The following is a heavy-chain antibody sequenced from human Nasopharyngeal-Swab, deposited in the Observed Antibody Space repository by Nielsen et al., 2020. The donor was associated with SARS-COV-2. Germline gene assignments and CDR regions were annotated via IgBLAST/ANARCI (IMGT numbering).Heavy chain of an antibody. J-gene: IGHJ4*02. D-gene: IGHD6-13*01. CDR3: ARISDVDGSAEADLYFDF. V-gene: IGHV2-70*01. CDR1: GFSLNTYKMS. Sequence: SGPTLVNPTQTLTLTCTFSGFSLNTYKMSVSWIRQPPGKALEWLALMDWDDDKYYSTSLKTRLTISKDNSNNQVVLTLTNVDPVDTATYYCARISDVDGSAEADLYFDFWGQGTLVTASS. CDR2: MDWDDDK.